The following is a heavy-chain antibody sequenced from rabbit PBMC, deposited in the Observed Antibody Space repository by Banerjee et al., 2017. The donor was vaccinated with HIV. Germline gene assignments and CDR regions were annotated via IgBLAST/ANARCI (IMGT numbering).Heavy chain of an antibody. CDR3: ARDRDGDAGYGSLAL. CDR1: GFSFSSSYW. Sequence: QEQLEESGGDLVKPEGSLTLTCTASGFSFSSSYWTCWVRQAPGKGLEWIACIYGGSGATYYASWAKGRFTISKTSSTTVTLQMTSLTAADTATYFCARDRDGDAGYGSLALWGQGTLVTVS. CDR2: IYGGSGAT. J-gene: IGHJ6*01. D-gene: IGHD7-1*01. V-gene: IGHV1S45*01.